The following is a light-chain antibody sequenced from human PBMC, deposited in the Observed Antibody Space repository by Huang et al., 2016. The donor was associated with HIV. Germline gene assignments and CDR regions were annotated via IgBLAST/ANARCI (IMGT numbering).Light chain of an antibody. CDR1: QNINTY. Sequence: DILLTQSPSSLSASVGDRVTITCRASQNINTYLNWYQQKPGKAPNLLIHSASTVQTGVPSRFSGSGSGTDFTLTVNSLQPEDSATYYCQQGYSALITFGQG. CDR2: SAS. J-gene: IGKJ5*01. CDR3: QQGYSALIT. V-gene: IGKV1-39*01.